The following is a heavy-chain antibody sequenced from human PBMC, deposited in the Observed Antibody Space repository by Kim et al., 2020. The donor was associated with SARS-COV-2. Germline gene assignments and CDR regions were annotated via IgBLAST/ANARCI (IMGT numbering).Heavy chain of an antibody. D-gene: IGHD3-22*01. Sequence: LKGRVTISGDTSKNQFSLKLSSVTAADTAVYYCARRLQYYYDSSGSPFDYWGQGTLVTVSS. V-gene: IGHV4-39*01. J-gene: IGHJ4*02. CDR3: ARRLQYYYDSSGSPFDY.